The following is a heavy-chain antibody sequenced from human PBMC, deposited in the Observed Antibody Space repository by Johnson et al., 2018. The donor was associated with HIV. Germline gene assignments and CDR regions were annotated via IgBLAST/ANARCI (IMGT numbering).Heavy chain of an antibody. D-gene: IGHD3-22*01. Sequence: VQLVESGGGLVQPGGSLRLSCAASGFTFSSYAMSWVRQAPGKGLAWVSGINWNGGSTGYADSVKGRFTISRDNSKNTLYLQMNSLRAEDTAVYYCAKDVGNYWPNAFDIWGQGTTVTVSS. V-gene: IGHV3-23*04. CDR1: GFTFSSYA. J-gene: IGHJ3*02. CDR2: INWNGGST. CDR3: AKDVGNYWPNAFDI.